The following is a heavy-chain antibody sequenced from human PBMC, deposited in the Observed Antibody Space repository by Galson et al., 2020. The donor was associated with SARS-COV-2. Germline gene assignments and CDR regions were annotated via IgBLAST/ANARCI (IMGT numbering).Heavy chain of an antibody. J-gene: IGHJ4*02. Sequence: ASVKVSCKASGYTFSSFGVSWVRQAPGQGLEWMGWITTYNGEKMYAQKFQGRVTMTTDTSTSTANMELRSLRDDDTAVYYCARASLDYWGQGTLVTVSS. CDR2: ITTYNGEK. V-gene: IGHV1-18*01. CDR1: GYTFSSFG. CDR3: ARASLDY.